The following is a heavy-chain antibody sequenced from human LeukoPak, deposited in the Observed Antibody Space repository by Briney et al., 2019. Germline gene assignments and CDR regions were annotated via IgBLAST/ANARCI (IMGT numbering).Heavy chain of an antibody. Sequence: SETLSLTCTVSGYSISSGYYWGWIRQPPGKGLDWIGSIYHGGSTYYNPSLKSRVTISVDTSKNLFSLNLSSVTAADTAVYYCARNRHTGGYYSGFDIWGQGTMVTVSS. CDR1: GYSISSGYY. CDR3: ARNRHTGGYYSGFDI. V-gene: IGHV4-38-2*02. CDR2: IYHGGST. D-gene: IGHD1-26*01. J-gene: IGHJ3*02.